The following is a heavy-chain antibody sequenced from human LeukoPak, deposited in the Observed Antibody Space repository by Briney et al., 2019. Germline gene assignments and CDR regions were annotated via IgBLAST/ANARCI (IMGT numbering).Heavy chain of an antibody. CDR3: AKVGRILWFGESGYFDY. J-gene: IGHJ4*02. CDR2: ISYDGSNK. Sequence: QSGGSLRLSCAAPGFTFSSYAMHWVRQAPGKGLDWVAVISYDGSNKYYADSVKGRFTISRDNSKNTLYLQMNSLRAEDTAVYYCAKVGRILWFGESGYFDYWGQGTLVTVSS. V-gene: IGHV3-30-3*01. CDR1: GFTFSSYA. D-gene: IGHD3-10*01.